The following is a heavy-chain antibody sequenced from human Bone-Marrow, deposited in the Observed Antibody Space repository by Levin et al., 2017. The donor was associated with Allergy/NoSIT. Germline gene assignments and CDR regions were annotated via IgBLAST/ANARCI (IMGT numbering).Heavy chain of an antibody. CDR2: IDWDDDT. D-gene: IGHD3-10*01. J-gene: IGHJ6*02. Sequence: SLTTRGMCVSWIRQSPGKALEWLALIDWDDDTYYSTSLKTRLTISKDTSKNEVVLRMTNLDPLDTGTYFCARGVATRRGTYYYNGFDVWGQGTTVTVS. CDR3: ARGVATRRGTYYYNGFDV. V-gene: IGHV2-70*01. CDR1: SLTTRGMC.